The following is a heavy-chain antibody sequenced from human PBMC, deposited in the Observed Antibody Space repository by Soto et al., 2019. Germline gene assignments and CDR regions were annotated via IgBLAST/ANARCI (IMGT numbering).Heavy chain of an antibody. CDR3: AREGSGSYYSDYYYYGMDV. CDR1: GGTFGSYA. Sequence: SVKVSCKASGGTFGSYAISWVRQAPGQGLEWMGGIIPIFGTANYAQKFQGRVTITADESTSTAYMELSSLRSEDTAVYYCAREGSGSYYSDYYYYGMDVWGQGTTVTVSS. D-gene: IGHD1-26*01. J-gene: IGHJ6*02. CDR2: IIPIFGTA. V-gene: IGHV1-69*13.